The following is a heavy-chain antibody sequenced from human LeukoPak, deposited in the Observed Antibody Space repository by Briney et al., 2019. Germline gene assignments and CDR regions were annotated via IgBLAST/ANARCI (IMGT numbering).Heavy chain of an antibody. CDR1: GFTFSSYA. J-gene: IGHJ4*02. Sequence: GGSLRLSCAVSGFTFSSYAMTWVRQAPGKGLEWVSAISDTGANTYYADSVKGRFTTSRDNPRSTLYLQMNSLSNEDTAVYYCAYADNNGWYYFDYWGQGTLVTVSS. CDR2: ISDTGANT. CDR3: AYADNNGWYYFDY. D-gene: IGHD6-19*01. V-gene: IGHV3-23*01.